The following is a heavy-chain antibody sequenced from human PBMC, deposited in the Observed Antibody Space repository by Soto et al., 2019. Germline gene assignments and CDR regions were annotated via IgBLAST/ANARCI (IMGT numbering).Heavy chain of an antibody. CDR3: ARFNTDQLERRNAFWFDP. J-gene: IGHJ5*02. CDR1: GGSISSYY. D-gene: IGHD1-1*01. Sequence: PSETLSLTCTVSGGSISSYYWSWIRQPPGKGLEWIGYIYYSGSTNYNPSLKSRVTISVDTSKNQFSLKLSSVTAADTAVYYCARFNTDQLERRNAFWFDPCGQGTLVIVSS. CDR2: IYYSGST. V-gene: IGHV4-59*01.